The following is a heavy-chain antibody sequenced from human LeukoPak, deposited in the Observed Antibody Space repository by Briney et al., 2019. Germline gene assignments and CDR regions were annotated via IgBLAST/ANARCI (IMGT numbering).Heavy chain of an antibody. CDR2: ISYDGSKT. V-gene: IGHV3-30*18. Sequence: PGGSLRLSCAASGFIFSNYGMHWVRQAPGKGLEWVAVISYDGSKTYYADSVQGRFTISRDNSKNTLFLQLNSLRPEDTAVFYCAKDLGTRVDWYSDLWGRGTPVTVSS. CDR1: GFIFSNYG. CDR3: AKDLGTRVDWYSDL. J-gene: IGHJ2*01.